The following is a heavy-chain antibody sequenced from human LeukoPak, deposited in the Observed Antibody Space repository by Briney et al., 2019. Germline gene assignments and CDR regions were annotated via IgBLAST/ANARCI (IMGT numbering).Heavy chain of an antibody. J-gene: IGHJ6*03. CDR2: MNAANGNT. Sequence: VASVKVSCKASGYIFTDYAIHWLRQAPGQRPAWMGWMNAANGNTKYSQKFQGRITLIRDTSAATAYMELSSLRHDDLAVYYCARGRGTSGSNRDFYFYYYMDAWGKGTTVTVSS. CDR1: GYIFTDYA. CDR3: ARGRGTSGSNRDFYFYYYMDA. D-gene: IGHD2-15*01. V-gene: IGHV1-3*01.